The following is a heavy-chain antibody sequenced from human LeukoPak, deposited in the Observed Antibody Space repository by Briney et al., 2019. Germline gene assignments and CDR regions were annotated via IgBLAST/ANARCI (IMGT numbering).Heavy chain of an antibody. CDR3: AKHLSAMASFDY. Sequence: PGGSLRLSCAASGXTFSSYAMTWVRQAPGKGLEWVSGITASGGSTYYADSVKGRFTISRDNSKNTLHLQMNSLRADDTAVYYCAKHLSAMASFDYWGQGTLVTVSS. D-gene: IGHD5-18*01. CDR1: GXTFSSYA. CDR2: ITASGGST. V-gene: IGHV3-23*01. J-gene: IGHJ4*02.